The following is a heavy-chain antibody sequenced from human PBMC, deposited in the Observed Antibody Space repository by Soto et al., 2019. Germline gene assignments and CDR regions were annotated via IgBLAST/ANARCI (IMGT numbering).Heavy chain of an antibody. D-gene: IGHD3-10*01. V-gene: IGHV4-31*03. CDR1: GGSISSGGYY. CDR3: ARGEATWFGEPGPFDY. CDR2: IYYSGST. Sequence: QVQLQESGPGLVKPSQTLSLTCTVSGGSISSGGYYCIWIRQHPGQGLEWIGYIYYSGSTYYNPSLNSRVTISVDTSKNQFSLKLRSLTAADTAVYYCARGEATWFGEPGPFDYWGQGTLVTVSS. J-gene: IGHJ4*02.